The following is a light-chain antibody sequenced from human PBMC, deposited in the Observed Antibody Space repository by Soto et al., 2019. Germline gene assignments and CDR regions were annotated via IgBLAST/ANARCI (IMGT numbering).Light chain of an antibody. CDR2: GAS. CDR3: QHYNNWPRT. Sequence: EIVMTQSPATLSVSPGERATLSCRASQSVSSNLAWYQQKPGQAPRRLIYGASTRATGIPDRFSGSGSGTEFTLTISSLQSEDFALYYCQHYNNWPRTFGQGTKVEIK. V-gene: IGKV3-15*01. CDR1: QSVSSN. J-gene: IGKJ1*01.